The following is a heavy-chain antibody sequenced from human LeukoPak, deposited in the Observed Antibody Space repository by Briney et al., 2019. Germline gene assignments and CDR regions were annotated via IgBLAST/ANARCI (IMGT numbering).Heavy chain of an antibody. Sequence: GGSLRLSCAASGFTFEDYGMSWVRQVPGKGLEWVSGISLNGGSTGYADSVKGRFTISRDNAKNSLYLQMNSLRAEDTAVYYCARDFKTLYYFDYWGQGTLVTVSS. V-gene: IGHV3-20*04. CDR1: GFTFEDYG. CDR3: ARDFKTLYYFDY. CDR2: ISLNGGST. J-gene: IGHJ4*02.